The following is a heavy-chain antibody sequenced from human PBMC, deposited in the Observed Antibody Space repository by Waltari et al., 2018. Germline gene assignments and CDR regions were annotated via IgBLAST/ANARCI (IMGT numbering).Heavy chain of an antibody. D-gene: IGHD6-19*01. CDR3: AKDGGIAVADTAGGGYYYGMDV. Sequence: EVQLLESGGGLVQPGGSLRLSCAASGFTFSSYAMSWVRQAPGKGLEWVSASSGSGGSTYYADSVKGRFTISRDNSKNTLYLQMNSLRAEDTAVYYCAKDGGIAVADTAGGGYYYGMDVWGQGTTVTVSS. CDR1: GFTFSSYA. V-gene: IGHV3-23*01. CDR2: SSGSGGST. J-gene: IGHJ6*02.